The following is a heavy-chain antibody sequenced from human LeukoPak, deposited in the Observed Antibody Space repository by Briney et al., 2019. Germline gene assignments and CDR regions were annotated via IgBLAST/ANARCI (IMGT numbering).Heavy chain of an antibody. CDR3: TTRLGYCSSTSCSWSDERIDAFDI. J-gene: IGHJ3*02. CDR1: GFTFSNAW. V-gene: IGHV3-15*01. Sequence: PGGSLRLSCAASGFTFSNAWMSWVRQAPGKGLEWVGRIKSKTDGGTTDYAAPVKGRFTISRDDSKNTLYLQMNSLKTEDTAVYYCTTRLGYCSSTSCSWSDERIDAFDIWGQGTMVTVSS. D-gene: IGHD2-2*01. CDR2: IKSKTDGGTT.